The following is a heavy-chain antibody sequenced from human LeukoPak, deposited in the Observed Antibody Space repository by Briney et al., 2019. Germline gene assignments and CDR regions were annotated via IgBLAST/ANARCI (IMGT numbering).Heavy chain of an antibody. CDR1: GGSISSYY. V-gene: IGHV4-59*01. CDR3: ARHPASIAVIDY. J-gene: IGHJ4*02. Sequence: SETLSLTCTVSGGSISSYYWSWIRQPPGKGLEWIGYIYYSGSTNYNPSLKSRVTISVDTSKNQFSLKLSSVTAADTAVYYCARHPASIAVIDYWGQGTLVPVSS. D-gene: IGHD6-19*01. CDR2: IYYSGST.